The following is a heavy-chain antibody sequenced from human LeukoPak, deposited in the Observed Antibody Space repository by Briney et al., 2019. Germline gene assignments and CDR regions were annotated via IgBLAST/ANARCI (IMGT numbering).Heavy chain of an antibody. CDR2: ISGSGGST. D-gene: IGHD3-22*01. J-gene: IGHJ4*02. CDR1: GFTFSSYA. V-gene: IGHV3-23*01. Sequence: GGSLRLFCAASGFTFSSYAMSWVRRAPGKGLEWVSAISGSGGSTYYADSVKGRFTISRGNSKNTLYLQMNSLRAEDTAVYYCEKDGTRYLYDNSGYLSDYWGQGTLVTVSS. CDR3: EKDGTRYLYDNSGYLSDY.